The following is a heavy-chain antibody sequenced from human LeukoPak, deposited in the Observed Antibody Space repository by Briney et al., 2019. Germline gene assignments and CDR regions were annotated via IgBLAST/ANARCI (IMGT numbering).Heavy chain of an antibody. CDR2: IKQDGGEE. Sequence: GGSLRLSCTASEFTFGDYAISWVRQAPGKGLEWVANIKQDGGEEYYVDSVKGRFTISRDNGKNSLYLHMNSLRAEDTAIYYCARGFDNLGSGWYSYWGQGTLVTVSS. CDR1: EFTFGDYA. V-gene: IGHV3-7*01. D-gene: IGHD6-19*01. J-gene: IGHJ4*02. CDR3: ARGFDNLGSGWYSY.